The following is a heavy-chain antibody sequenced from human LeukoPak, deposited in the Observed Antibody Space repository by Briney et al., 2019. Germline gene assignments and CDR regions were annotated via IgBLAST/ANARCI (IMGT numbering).Heavy chain of an antibody. D-gene: IGHD5-24*01. CDR3: AKVAGGWLQFLGQYYFDY. Sequence: GGSLRLSCAASGFTFSNYGLSWVRQAPGKGLEWVSAISGSGGSTYYADSVKGRFTISRDNSKNTLYLQMNSLRAEDTAVYYCAKVAGGWLQFLGQYYFDYWGQGTLVTVSS. J-gene: IGHJ4*02. V-gene: IGHV3-23*01. CDR2: ISGSGGST. CDR1: GFTFSNYG.